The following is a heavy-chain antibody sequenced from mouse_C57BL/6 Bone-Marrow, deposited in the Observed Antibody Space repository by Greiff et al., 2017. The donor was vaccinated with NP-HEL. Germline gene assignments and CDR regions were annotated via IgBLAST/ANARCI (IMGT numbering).Heavy chain of an antibody. J-gene: IGHJ3*01. D-gene: IGHD2-4*01. V-gene: IGHV10-1*01. CDR3: VRPATIYYDYDGFAY. CDR2: IRSKSNNYAT. CDR1: GFSFNTYA. Sequence: EVKLVESGGGLVQPKGSLKLSCAASGFSFNTYAMNWVRQAPGKGLEWVARIRSKSNNYATSYADSVKDRFTISRDDSESMLYLQMNNLKTEDTAMYYCVRPATIYYDYDGFAYWGQGTLVTVSA.